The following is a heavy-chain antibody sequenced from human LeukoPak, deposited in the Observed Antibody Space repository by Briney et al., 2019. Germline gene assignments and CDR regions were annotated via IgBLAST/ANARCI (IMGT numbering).Heavy chain of an antibody. CDR2: INHSGST. J-gene: IGHJ4*02. D-gene: IGHD5-12*01. Sequence: PSETLPLTCAVYGGSFSGYYWSWIRQPPGKGLEWIGEINHSGSTNYNPSLKSRVTISVDTSKNQFSLKLSSVTAADTAVYYCARLRGYSGYSWVTKKDYFGYWGQGTLVTVSS. CDR1: GGSFSGYY. V-gene: IGHV4-34*01. CDR3: ARLRGYSGYSWVTKKDYFGY.